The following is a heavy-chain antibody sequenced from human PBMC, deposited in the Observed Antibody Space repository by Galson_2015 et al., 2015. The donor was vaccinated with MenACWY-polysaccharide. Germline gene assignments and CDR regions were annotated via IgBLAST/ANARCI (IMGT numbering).Heavy chain of an antibody. CDR1: GFTFSSYE. J-gene: IGHJ3*02. CDR2: ISSSGSTI. D-gene: IGHD3-10*01. Sequence: SLRLSCAASGFTFSSYEMNWVRQAPGKGLEWVSYISSSGSTIYYADSVKGRFTISRDNTKNSLYLQMNSLRAEDTAVYYCARDTYYYGSGSYGVGLDAFDIWGQGTMVTVSS. V-gene: IGHV3-48*03. CDR3: ARDTYYYGSGSYGVGLDAFDI.